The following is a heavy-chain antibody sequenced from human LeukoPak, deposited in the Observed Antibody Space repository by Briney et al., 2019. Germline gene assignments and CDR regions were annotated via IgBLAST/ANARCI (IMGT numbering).Heavy chain of an antibody. CDR1: GYTFTGYY. J-gene: IGHJ4*02. D-gene: IGHD3-10*01. Sequence: GASVKVSCKASGYTFTGYYMHWVRQAAGQGLEWMGWINPNSGGTNYAQKFQGRVTMARDTSISTAYMELSRLRSDDTAVYYCASLPGSGSYYNGGGDYWGQGTLVTVSS. CDR3: ASLPGSGSYYNGGGDY. CDR2: INPNSGGT. V-gene: IGHV1-2*02.